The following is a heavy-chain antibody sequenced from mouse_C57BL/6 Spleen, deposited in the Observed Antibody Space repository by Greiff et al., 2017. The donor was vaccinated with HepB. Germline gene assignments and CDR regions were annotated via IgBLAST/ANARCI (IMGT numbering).Heavy chain of an antibody. CDR1: GYAFSSSW. J-gene: IGHJ2*01. CDR3: AYGSSSYYFDY. Sequence: QVQLKQSGPELVKPGASVKISCKASGYAFSSSWMNWVKQRPGKGLEWIGRIYPGDGDTNYNGKLKGKATLTADKSSSTAYMQLSSLTSEDSAVYFCAYGSSSYYFDYWGQGTTLTVSS. CDR2: IYPGDGDT. D-gene: IGHD1-1*01. V-gene: IGHV1-82*01.